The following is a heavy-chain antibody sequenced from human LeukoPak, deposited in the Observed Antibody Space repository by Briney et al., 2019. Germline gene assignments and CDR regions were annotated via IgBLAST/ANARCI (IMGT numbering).Heavy chain of an antibody. CDR1: GGSISSSNW. V-gene: IGHV4-4*02. D-gene: IGHD6-13*01. CDR2: IYHSGST. J-gene: IGHJ4*02. Sequence: PSGTLSLTCAVSGGSISSSNWWSWVRQPPGKGLEWIGEIYHSGSTNYNPSLKSRVTISVDKSKNQFSLKLSSVTAADTAVYYCARDLSPAPSSSWYPYYFDYWGQGTLVTVSS. CDR3: ARDLSPAPSSSWYPYYFDY.